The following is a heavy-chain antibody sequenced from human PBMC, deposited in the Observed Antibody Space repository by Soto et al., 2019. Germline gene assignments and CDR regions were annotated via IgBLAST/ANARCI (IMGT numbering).Heavy chain of an antibody. D-gene: IGHD5-12*01. CDR1: GGTFSSYT. CDR3: ARGNHRWLQLWYFDL. J-gene: IGHJ2*01. Sequence: QVQLVQSGAEVMKPGSSVTVSCKASGGTFSSYTISWVRQAPGQGLEWMGGIIPIFGTANYAQKFQGRVTITADESTSTAYMELSILRSEVTAVYYCARGNHRWLQLWYFDLWGRGTLVTVSS. CDR2: IIPIFGTA. V-gene: IGHV1-69*12.